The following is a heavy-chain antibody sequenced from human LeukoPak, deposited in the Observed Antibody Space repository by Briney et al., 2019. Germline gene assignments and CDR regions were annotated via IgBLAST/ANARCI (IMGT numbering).Heavy chain of an antibody. CDR1: GGSMSDYY. V-gene: IGHV4-59*08. Sequence: SETLSLTCTVSGGSMSDYYWGWIRQPRGKRLEWIGHIYYSGSAYYNPSLKSRVTISIDTSKNQFSLKLTSVTAADTAIYYCARRGYFDYWGQGILVTVSA. J-gene: IGHJ4*02. CDR3: ARRGYFDY. CDR2: IYYSGSA.